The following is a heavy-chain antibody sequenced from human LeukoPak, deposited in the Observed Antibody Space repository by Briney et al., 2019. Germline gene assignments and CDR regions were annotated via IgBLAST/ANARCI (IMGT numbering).Heavy chain of an antibody. CDR3: ARPSGYSYGYGIDH. CDR1: GGSISSSSYY. V-gene: IGHV4-39*01. D-gene: IGHD5-18*01. CDR2: IYYSGST. J-gene: IGHJ4*02. Sequence: SETLSLTCTVSGGSISSSSYYWGWIRQPPGKGLEWIGSIYYSGSTYYNPSLKSRVTISVDTSKNQFSLKLSSVTAADTAVHYCARPSGYSYGYGIDHWGQGTLVTVSS.